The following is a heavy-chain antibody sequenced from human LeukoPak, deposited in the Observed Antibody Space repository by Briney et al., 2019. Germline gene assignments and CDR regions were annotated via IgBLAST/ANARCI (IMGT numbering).Heavy chain of an antibody. CDR2: IYHSGST. Sequence: SETLSLTCTVSGYSISSDYYWGWIRQPPGKGLEWIGNIYHSGSTYYNPSPSLKSRVTISVDTSKNQFSLRLSSVTAADTAVYYCARVRRYSSSWYYFDYWGQGTLVTVSS. CDR3: ARVRRYSSSWYYFDY. J-gene: IGHJ4*02. D-gene: IGHD6-13*01. CDR1: GYSISSDYY. V-gene: IGHV4-38-2*02.